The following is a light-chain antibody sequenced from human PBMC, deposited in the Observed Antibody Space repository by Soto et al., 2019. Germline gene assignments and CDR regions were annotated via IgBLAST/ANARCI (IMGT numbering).Light chain of an antibody. CDR1: QGISRW. CDR3: QQYTTYWT. Sequence: DIQMTQSPSTLSASLGDRVTINCRASQGISRWLAWYQQRPGKAPKLLIYDASTLHSGVSSRFSGSGSGTEFTLTISSLQPNDSATYYCQQYTTYWTFGQGTKVDIK. CDR2: DAS. J-gene: IGKJ1*01. V-gene: IGKV1-5*01.